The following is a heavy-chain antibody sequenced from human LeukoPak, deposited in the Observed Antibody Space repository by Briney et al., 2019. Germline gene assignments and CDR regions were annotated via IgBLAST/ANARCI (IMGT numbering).Heavy chain of an antibody. CDR2: IYYSGST. J-gene: IGHJ3*02. CDR1: CGSFSDYY. CDR3: ASITPAFDAFDI. Sequence: SETLSLTCAVYCGSFSDYYWSWIRQPPGKGLEWIGSIYYSGSTYYNPSLKSRVTISVDTSKNQFSLKLSSVTAADTAVYYCASITPAFDAFDIWGQGTMVTVSS. D-gene: IGHD1-14*01. V-gene: IGHV4-34*01.